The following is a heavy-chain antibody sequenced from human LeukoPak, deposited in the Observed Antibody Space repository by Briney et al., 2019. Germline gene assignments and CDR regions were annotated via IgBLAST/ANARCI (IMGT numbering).Heavy chain of an antibody. CDR3: TTVVRRQLWLIAEIDY. V-gene: IGHV3-7*03. D-gene: IGHD5-18*01. CDR2: IKQDGSEK. CDR1: GFTFSSYW. J-gene: IGHJ4*02. Sequence: GGSLRLSCAASGFTFSSYWMSWVRQAPGKGLEWVANIKQDGSEKYYVDSVKGRFTISRDNAKNSLYLQMNSLKTEDTAVYYCTTVVRRQLWLIAEIDYWGQGTLVTVSS.